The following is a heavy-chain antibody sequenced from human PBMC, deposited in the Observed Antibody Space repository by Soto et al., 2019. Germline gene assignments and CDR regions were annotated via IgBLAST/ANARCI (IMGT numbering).Heavy chain of an antibody. Sequence: ASVKVSCKASGYTFTSSDVYWVRQATGQGLELMGWMNPNTGNSGYAQKFQGRVTMTSDTSISTAHMELSSLRSEDTAVYYCARRAETNGWNGFGADKYYFDFWGQGTLVTVSS. J-gene: IGHJ4*02. CDR1: GYTFTSSD. CDR3: ARRAETNGWNGFGADKYYFDF. CDR2: MNPNTGNS. V-gene: IGHV1-8*01. D-gene: IGHD1-1*01.